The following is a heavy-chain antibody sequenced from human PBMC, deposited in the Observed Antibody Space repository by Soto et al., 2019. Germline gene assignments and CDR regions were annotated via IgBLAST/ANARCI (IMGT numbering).Heavy chain of an antibody. CDR1: GYTFTGYY. Sequence: VSCKASGYTFTGYYMHWVRQAPGQGLEWMGWINPNSGGTNYAQKFQGRVTMTRDTSISTAYMELSRLRSDDTAVYYCGGQRVYCSGGSCYFDAFDIWGQGTMVTVSS. CDR2: INPNSGGT. D-gene: IGHD2-15*01. J-gene: IGHJ3*02. CDR3: GGQRVYCSGGSCYFDAFDI. V-gene: IGHV1-2*02.